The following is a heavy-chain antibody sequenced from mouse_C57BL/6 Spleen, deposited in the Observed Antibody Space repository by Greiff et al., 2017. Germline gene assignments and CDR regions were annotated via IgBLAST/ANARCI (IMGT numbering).Heavy chain of an antibody. CDR2: IWSGGST. V-gene: IGHV2-2*01. Sequence: QVQLKESGPGLVQPSQSLSITCTVSGFSLTSYGVHWVRQSPGKGLEWLGVIWSGGSTDYDAAFISRLSSSKDNSKSQVFFKRNSLQADDTAIYYCARSSSNWAGFDYWGQGTTLTVSS. CDR1: GFSLTSYG. D-gene: IGHD4-1*01. CDR3: ARSSSNWAGFDY. J-gene: IGHJ2*01.